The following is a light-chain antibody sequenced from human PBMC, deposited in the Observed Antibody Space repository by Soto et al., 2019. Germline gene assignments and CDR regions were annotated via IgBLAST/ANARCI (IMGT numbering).Light chain of an antibody. J-gene: IGKJ1*01. CDR2: AAS. CDR3: QQSYSTPKT. V-gene: IGKV1-39*01. Sequence: DIQMTQSPSSLSASVRDRVTVTCRASQNISNFLNCYHQRPGKASKLLIYAASSLHIGVPSRFSGSGSGTDFTLTISSLQPEDFATYYCQQSYSTPKTFGQGTKVDIK. CDR1: QNISNF.